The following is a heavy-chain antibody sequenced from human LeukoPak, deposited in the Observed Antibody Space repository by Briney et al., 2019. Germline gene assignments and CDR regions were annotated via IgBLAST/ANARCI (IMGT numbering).Heavy chain of an antibody. J-gene: IGHJ4*02. CDR3: ARVSETAMITL. D-gene: IGHD5-18*01. V-gene: IGHV4-61*02. CDR2: VHSTGRS. CDR1: GVSVSSGTYY. Sequence: MASETLSLTCTVSGVSVSSGTYYWSWIRQSAGKGLEWIGRVHSTGRSNYSPSLESRVSISVDTSKNQVSLKVTSVTAADTAIYYCARVSETAMITLWGQGTLVTVSS.